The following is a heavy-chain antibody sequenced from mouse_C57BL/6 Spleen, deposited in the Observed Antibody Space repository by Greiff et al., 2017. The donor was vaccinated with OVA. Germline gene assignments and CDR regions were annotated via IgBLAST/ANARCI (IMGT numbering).Heavy chain of an antibody. CDR1: GYAFSSSW. Sequence: VQLQQSGPELVKPGASVKISCKASGYAFSSSWMNWVKQRPGKGLEWIGRIYPGDGDTNYNGKFKGKGTLTADKSSSTAYMQLSSLTSEDSAVYFCARCGTYYVDYWGQGTTLTVSS. D-gene: IGHD3-3*01. J-gene: IGHJ2*01. V-gene: IGHV1-82*01. CDR2: IYPGDGDT. CDR3: ARCGTYYVDY.